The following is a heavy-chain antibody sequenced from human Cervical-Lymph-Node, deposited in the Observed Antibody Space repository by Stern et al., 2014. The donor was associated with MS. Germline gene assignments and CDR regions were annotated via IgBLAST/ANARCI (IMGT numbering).Heavy chain of an antibody. D-gene: IGHD6-13*01. CDR2: INPSGGST. J-gene: IGHJ5*02. CDR1: GYTFTSYY. CDR3: ARARAGYTSSWYGRNWFDP. V-gene: IGHV1-46*01. Sequence: QVQLEESGAEVKKPGASVKVSCKASGYTFTSYYIHWVRQAPGQGLEWMGIINPSGGSTSYAQKFQGRVTMTRDTSTSTVYMELSSLRSEDTAVYYCARARAGYTSSWYGRNWFDPWGQGTLVTVSS.